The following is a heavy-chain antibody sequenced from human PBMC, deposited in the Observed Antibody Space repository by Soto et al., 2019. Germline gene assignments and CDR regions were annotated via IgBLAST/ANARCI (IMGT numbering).Heavy chain of an antibody. J-gene: IGHJ6*02. Sequence: QTLSLTCAISGDSVSSNSAAWNWIRQSPSRGLEWLGRTYYRSKWYNDYAVSVKSRITINPDTSQNQFSLQLNSVTPADTAVYYCAREAFTSLRSGMDVWGQGTTVTVSS. V-gene: IGHV6-1*01. CDR1: GDSVSSNSAA. D-gene: IGHD2-2*01. CDR3: AREAFTSLRSGMDV. CDR2: TYYRSKWYN.